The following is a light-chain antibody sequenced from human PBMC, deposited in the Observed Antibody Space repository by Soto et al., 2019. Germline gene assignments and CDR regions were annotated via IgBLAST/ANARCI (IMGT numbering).Light chain of an antibody. CDR1: SSDVGGYNY. V-gene: IGLV2-8*01. J-gene: IGLJ3*02. Sequence: QSALTQPPSASGSPGQSVTISCTGTSSDVGGYNYVSWYQQYPGRAPKLMIYEVTKRPSGFPDRFSGSKSGNTASLPVSGLQAEDEADYYCSSYAASNNFYFVFGGGTQLTVL. CDR2: EVT. CDR3: SSYAASNNFYFV.